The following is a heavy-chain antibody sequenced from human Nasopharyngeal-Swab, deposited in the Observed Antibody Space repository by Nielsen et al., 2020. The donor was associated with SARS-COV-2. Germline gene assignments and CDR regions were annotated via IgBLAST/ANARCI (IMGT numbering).Heavy chain of an antibody. V-gene: IGHV1-2*04. CDR3: AGRGRCSGSSCDMDV. J-gene: IGHJ6*02. CDR2: INPNSGGT. Sequence: WVRQAPGQGLEWMGWINPNSGGTNYAQKFQGWVTMTRDTSTSTVFMDLSSLRSEDTAVYYCAGRGRCSGSSCDMDVWGQGTTVTVSS. D-gene: IGHD2-2*01.